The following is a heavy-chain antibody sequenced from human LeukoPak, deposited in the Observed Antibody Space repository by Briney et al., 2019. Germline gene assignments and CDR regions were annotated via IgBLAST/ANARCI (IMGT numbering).Heavy chain of an antibody. CDR1: GFTFSSYS. D-gene: IGHD3-22*01. Sequence: GGSLRLSCAASGFTFSSYSMNWVRQAPGKGLEWVSYISSSSTTIYYADSVKGRFTISRDNAKNSLYLHMNSLRDEDTAVYYCARDRYYDSSGYYYSLFDYWGQGTLVTVSS. J-gene: IGHJ4*02. V-gene: IGHV3-48*02. CDR2: ISSSSTTI. CDR3: ARDRYYDSSGYYYSLFDY.